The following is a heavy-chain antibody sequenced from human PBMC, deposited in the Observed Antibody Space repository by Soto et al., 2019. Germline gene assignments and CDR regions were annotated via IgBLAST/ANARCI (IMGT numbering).Heavy chain of an antibody. CDR3: ARDGPGIGHNWFDP. Sequence: QVQLQESGPGLVKPSQTLSLTCTVSGGSISSGGYYWSWIRQHPGKGLEWIGYIYYSRSTYYNPSLKSRVTISVDTSKNQFSLKLSSVTAADTAVYYCARDGPGIGHNWFDPWGQGTLVTVSS. CDR1: GGSISSGGYY. V-gene: IGHV4-31*03. J-gene: IGHJ5*02. D-gene: IGHD6-13*01. CDR2: IYYSRST.